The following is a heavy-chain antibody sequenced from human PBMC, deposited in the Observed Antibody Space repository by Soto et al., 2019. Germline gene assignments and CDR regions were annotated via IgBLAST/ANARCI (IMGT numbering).Heavy chain of an antibody. CDR3: AKGGAVGASSYYYYGMDV. J-gene: IGHJ6*04. Sequence: GGSLRLSCVASGFTFSSYAMSWVRQAPGKGLEWVSAISGSGGSTYYADSVKGRFTISRDNSKNTLYLQMNSLRAEDTAVYYCAKGGAVGASSYYYYGMDVWGKGTTVTVSS. CDR2: ISGSGGST. V-gene: IGHV3-23*01. D-gene: IGHD1-26*01. CDR1: GFTFSSYA.